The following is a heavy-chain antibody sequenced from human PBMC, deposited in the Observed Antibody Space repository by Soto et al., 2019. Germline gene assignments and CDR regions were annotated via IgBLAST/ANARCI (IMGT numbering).Heavy chain of an antibody. D-gene: IGHD1-7*01. J-gene: IGHJ4*02. CDR3: ARGGDWNYLFDY. Sequence: SETLSLTCTVSGGSISSGGYYWSWIRQHPGKGLEWIGYIYYSGSTYYNPSLKSRVTISVDTSKNQFSLKLSSVTAADTAVYYCARGGDWNYLFDYWGQGTLVTVSS. CDR1: GGSISSGGYY. CDR2: IYYSGST. V-gene: IGHV4-31*03.